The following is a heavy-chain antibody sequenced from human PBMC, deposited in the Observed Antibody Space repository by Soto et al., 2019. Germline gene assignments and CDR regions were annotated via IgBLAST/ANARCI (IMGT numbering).Heavy chain of an antibody. Sequence: GGSLRLSCAASGFTFSSYGMHWVRQAPGKGLEWVAVIWYDGSNKYYADSVKGRFTISRDNSKNTLCLQMNSLRAEDTAVYYCARDRGPLNTAMDYFDYWGQGTLVTVSS. CDR3: ARDRGPLNTAMDYFDY. CDR1: GFTFSSYG. V-gene: IGHV3-33*01. J-gene: IGHJ4*02. D-gene: IGHD5-18*01. CDR2: IWYDGSNK.